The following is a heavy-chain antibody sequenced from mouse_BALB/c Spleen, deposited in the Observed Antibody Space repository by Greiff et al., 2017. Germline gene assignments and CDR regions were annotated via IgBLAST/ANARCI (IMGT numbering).Heavy chain of an antibody. CDR3: ARELDYYGSYWYFDV. J-gene: IGHJ1*01. Sequence: EVMLVESGGGLVQPGESLKLSCESNEYEFPSHDMSWVRKTPDKRLELVATINSNGGSTYYPDSVKGRFTISRDNAKNTLYLQMSSLKSEDTAMYYCARELDYYGSYWYFDVWGAGTTVTVSS. D-gene: IGHD1-1*01. CDR2: INSNGGST. CDR1: EYEFPSHD. V-gene: IGHV5-2*03.